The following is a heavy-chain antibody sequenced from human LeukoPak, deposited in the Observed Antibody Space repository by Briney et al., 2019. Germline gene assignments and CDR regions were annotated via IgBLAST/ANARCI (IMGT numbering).Heavy chain of an antibody. Sequence: GRSLRVSCAASGFSFSDYVFHWVRQSPDKGLEWVALIRSNGSKKYYSDSVQGRFTISRDNSKNTLFLEMNSLRGDDSAVYYCARQMTTTRLFDSWGQGTLVIVSS. CDR3: ARQMTTTRLFDS. CDR2: IRSNGSKK. V-gene: IGHV3-30*04. CDR1: GFSFSDYV. J-gene: IGHJ4*02. D-gene: IGHD1-14*01.